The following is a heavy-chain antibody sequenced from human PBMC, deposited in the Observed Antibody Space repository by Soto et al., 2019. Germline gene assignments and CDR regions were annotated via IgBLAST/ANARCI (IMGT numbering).Heavy chain of an antibody. J-gene: IGHJ6*03. CDR1: GGTFSSYT. Sequence: GASVKVSCKASGGTFSSYTISWVRQAPGQGLEWMGRIIPILGIANYAQKFQGRVTITADKSTSTAYMELSSLRSEDTAVYYCARDRGVIPENYYMDVWGKGTTVTVSS. V-gene: IGHV1-69*04. CDR2: IIPILGIA. CDR3: ARDRGVIPENYYMDV. D-gene: IGHD3-10*01.